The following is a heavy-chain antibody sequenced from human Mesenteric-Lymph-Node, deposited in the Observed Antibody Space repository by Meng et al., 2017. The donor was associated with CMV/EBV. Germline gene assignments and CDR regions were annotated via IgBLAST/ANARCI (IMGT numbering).Heavy chain of an antibody. J-gene: IGHJ4*01. CDR3: ARENDSSGRFFDY. CDR2: IYSDGSST. CDR1: GFTFSSYW. V-gene: IGHV3-74*01. Sequence: ESLKISCAASGFTFSSYWMHWVRQAPGKGLVWVSRIYSDGSSTNYADSVKGRFIISRDNAKNTLYLQMNSLRAEDTAVYYCARENDSSGRFFDYWGHGTLVTVSS. D-gene: IGHD6-19*01.